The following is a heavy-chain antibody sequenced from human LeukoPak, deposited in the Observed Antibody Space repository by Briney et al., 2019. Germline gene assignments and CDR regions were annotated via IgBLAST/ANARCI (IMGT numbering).Heavy chain of an antibody. D-gene: IGHD1-26*01. Sequence: ASVKVSCKASGYTFTSYDINWVRQATGQGLEWMGWMNPNSGNTGYAQKFQGRVTITRNTSISTAYMELSSLRSEDTAVYYCARDDSGSYYADYWGQGTLVTVSS. V-gene: IGHV1-8*03. CDR1: GYTFTSYD. J-gene: IGHJ4*02. CDR3: ARDDSGSYYADY. CDR2: MNPNSGNT.